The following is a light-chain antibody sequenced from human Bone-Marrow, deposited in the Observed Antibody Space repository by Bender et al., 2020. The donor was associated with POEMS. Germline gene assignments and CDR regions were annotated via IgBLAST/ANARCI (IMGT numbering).Light chain of an antibody. Sequence: QSVLTQPPSVSGAPGQKVTISCTGGRSNIGGGYDVHWYQHLPDTAPKLLIYGNNIRPSGVPDRFSGSKSGTSASLAISALQSEDEGDYYCATWHDSLNGWVFGGGTKLAVL. CDR3: ATWHDSLNGWV. CDR1: RSNIGGGYD. V-gene: IGLV1-50*01. CDR2: GNN. J-gene: IGLJ3*02.